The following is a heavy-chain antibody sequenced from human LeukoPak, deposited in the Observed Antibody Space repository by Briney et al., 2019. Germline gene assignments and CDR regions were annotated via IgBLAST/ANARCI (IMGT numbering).Heavy chain of an antibody. V-gene: IGHV3-74*01. CDR3: ARGYYESSGYRAGMDV. D-gene: IGHD3-22*01. Sequence: PGGSLRLSCAASGFTFSSYWMHWVRQAPGKGRVWVSRINTDGSTTSYADSVKGRFTISRDNAKNTLYLQMNSLRAEDTAVYYCARGYYESSGYRAGMDVWGQGTTVTVSS. CDR2: INTDGSTT. J-gene: IGHJ6*02. CDR1: GFTFSSYW.